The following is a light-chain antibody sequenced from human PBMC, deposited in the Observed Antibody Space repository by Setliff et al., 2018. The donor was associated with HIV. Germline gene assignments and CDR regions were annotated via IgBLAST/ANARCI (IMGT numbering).Light chain of an antibody. CDR2: EVT. CDR1: SSDVGSYNY. CDR3: SSYRSSDTGV. V-gene: IGLV2-14*01. Sequence: QSALTQPPSASGSPGQAVTISCTGTSSDVGSYNYVSWYQQHPGKAPKLIIYEVTNRPSGVSNRFSGSKSGNTASLTISGLQAEDEADYYCSSYRSSDTGVFGTGTKVTVL. J-gene: IGLJ1*01.